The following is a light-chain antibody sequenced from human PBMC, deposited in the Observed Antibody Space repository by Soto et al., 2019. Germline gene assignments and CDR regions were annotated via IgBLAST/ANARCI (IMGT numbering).Light chain of an antibody. Sequence: QPVLTQPPSASGTPGQRVTISCSGSSSNIGSNTVNWYQQLPGTAPKLLIYNNNQRPSGVPDRFSGSKSGTSASLAISGRQSEDEADYYCATWDDSLNGPVFGGGTQLTVL. J-gene: IGLJ3*02. CDR3: ATWDDSLNGPV. CDR2: NNN. CDR1: SSNIGSNT. V-gene: IGLV1-44*01.